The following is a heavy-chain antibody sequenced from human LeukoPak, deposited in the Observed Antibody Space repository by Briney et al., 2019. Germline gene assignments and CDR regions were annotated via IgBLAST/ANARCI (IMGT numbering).Heavy chain of an antibody. CDR3: AKRPWELKYNWFDP. CDR2: ITGSGDNT. CDR1: GFTFSNYD. V-gene: IGHV3-23*01. Sequence: TGGSLRLSCAASGFTFSNYDMSWVRQAPGKGLEWISTITGSGDNTYYADSVKGRFTISRDNSKSTLYLQMDSLRAEDTAVYYCAKRPWELKYNWFDPWGRGTLVTVSS. D-gene: IGHD1-26*01. J-gene: IGHJ5*02.